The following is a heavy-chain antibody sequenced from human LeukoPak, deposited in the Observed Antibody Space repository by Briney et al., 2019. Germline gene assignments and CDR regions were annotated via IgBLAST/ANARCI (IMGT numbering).Heavy chain of an antibody. CDR1: GGSISSARHY. CDR3: ARENDHYGMDV. CDR2: IYYGGTT. V-gene: IGHV4-31*03. D-gene: IGHD1-1*01. J-gene: IGHJ6*02. Sequence: SETLSLTCTVSGGSISSARHYWSWIRQLPGKGLEWIGCIYYGGTTYYHPSLKSRVTISIDTSKNLFSLKLTSVTAADKAVYYCARENDHYGMDVWGQGTTVTVSS.